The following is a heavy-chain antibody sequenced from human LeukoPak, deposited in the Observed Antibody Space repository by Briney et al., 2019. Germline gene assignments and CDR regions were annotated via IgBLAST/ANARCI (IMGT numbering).Heavy chain of an antibody. CDR3: ARGEYGYNTFDY. CDR2: INHSGST. D-gene: IGHD5-24*01. CDR1: GGSFSGYY. J-gene: IGHJ4*02. V-gene: IGHV4-34*01. Sequence: SETLSLTCAVYGGSFSGYYWSWIRQPPGKGLEWIGEINHSGSTNYNPSLKSRVTISVDTSKNQFSLKLSSVTAADTAAYYCARGEYGYNTFDYWGQGTLVTVSS.